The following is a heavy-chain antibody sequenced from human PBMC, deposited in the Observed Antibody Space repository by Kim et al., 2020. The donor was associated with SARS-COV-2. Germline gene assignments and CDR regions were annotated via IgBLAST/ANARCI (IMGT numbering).Heavy chain of an antibody. V-gene: IGHV4-30-2*04. Sequence: NPSLRSRVTISGDTSKNLFSLRLSSVTAADTAVYYCARQFREQLVYFDYWGQGTLVTVSS. D-gene: IGHD6-13*01. CDR3: ARQFREQLVYFDY. J-gene: IGHJ4*02.